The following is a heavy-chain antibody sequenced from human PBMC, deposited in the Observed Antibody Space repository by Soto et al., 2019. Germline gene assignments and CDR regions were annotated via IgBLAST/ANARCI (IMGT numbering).Heavy chain of an antibody. CDR2: INPSGGST. Sequence: ASVKVSCKASGYTFTSYYMHWVRQAPGQGLEWMGIINPSGGSTSYAQKFQGRVTMTRDTSTSTVYMELSSLRSEDTAVYYCARVGLRRSSGWYSAFDIWGQGTMVTVSS. CDR3: ARVGLRRSSGWYSAFDI. D-gene: IGHD6-19*01. CDR1: GYTFTSYY. V-gene: IGHV1-46*01. J-gene: IGHJ3*02.